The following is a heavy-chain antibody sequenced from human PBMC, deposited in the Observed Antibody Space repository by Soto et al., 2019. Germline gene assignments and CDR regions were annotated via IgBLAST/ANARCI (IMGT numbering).Heavy chain of an antibody. J-gene: IGHJ5*02. CDR3: AXXXXXXXXXXXXDXFDP. V-gene: IGHV3-7*03. CDR2: IKQDGSEK. CDR1: GFTFSSYW. Sequence: EVQLVESGGGLVQPGGSLRLSCAASGFTFSSYWMSWVRQXPGXXXXXXXXIKQDGSEKYYVDSVKGRFTISRDNAKNSLYLQMNSLRAEXTXVYYCAXXXXXXXXXXXXDXFDPWGQGTLVTVSS.